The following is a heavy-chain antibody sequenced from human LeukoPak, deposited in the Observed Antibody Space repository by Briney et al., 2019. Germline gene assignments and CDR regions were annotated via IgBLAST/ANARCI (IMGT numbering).Heavy chain of an antibody. CDR3: VRGAVGTGVWFDP. Sequence: PGGSLRLSCAASGFTFSGYWMHWVRRAPGKGLEWVSRINIDGATTNYADSVKGRFTISRDNAKNTLHLQMNSLRADDTAVYYCVRGAVGTGVWFDPWGQGTLVTVSS. D-gene: IGHD1-26*01. CDR2: INIDGATT. J-gene: IGHJ5*02. V-gene: IGHV3-74*01. CDR1: GFTFSGYW.